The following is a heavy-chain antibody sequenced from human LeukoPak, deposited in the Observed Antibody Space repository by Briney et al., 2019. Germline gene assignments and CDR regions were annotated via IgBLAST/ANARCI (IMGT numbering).Heavy chain of an antibody. CDR3: ARGGYYGSGARYDY. V-gene: IGHV3-7*01. CDR1: GFTFSSYW. D-gene: IGHD3-10*01. Sequence: GGSLRLSCAASGFTFSSYWTTWVRQAPGKGLEWVANIELDGSEKYFVDSVRGRFTISRDNAKNSLYLQMSSLRAEDTAVYYCARGGYYGSGARYDYWGQGTLVTVSS. CDR2: IELDGSEK. J-gene: IGHJ4*02.